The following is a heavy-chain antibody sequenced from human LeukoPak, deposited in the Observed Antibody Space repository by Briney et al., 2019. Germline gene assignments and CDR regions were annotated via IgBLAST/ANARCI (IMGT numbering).Heavy chain of an antibody. CDR1: GGSISSSSYY. CDR3: ASSPKKDADY. Sequence: SETLSLTCTVSGGSISSSSYYWSWIRQPAGKGLEWIGRIYTSGSTNYNPSLKSRVTISVDTSKNQFSLKLSSVTAADTAVYYCASSPKKDADYWGQGTLVTVSS. D-gene: IGHD5-24*01. V-gene: IGHV4-61*02. CDR2: IYTSGST. J-gene: IGHJ4*02.